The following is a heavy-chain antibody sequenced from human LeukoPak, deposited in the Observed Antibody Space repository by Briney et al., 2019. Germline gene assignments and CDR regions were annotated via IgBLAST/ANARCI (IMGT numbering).Heavy chain of an antibody. CDR1: ALTFNSCG. V-gene: IGHV3-30*02. D-gene: IGHD3-22*01. Sequence: GGSLRLSCAASALTFNSCGMHWVRQAPGKGLEWVVFIRNDGSNSYYADSVKGRFTISRDNSKNTLYLQMNSLRPEDTAVYYCAKDRSYYDSGGFRNFDYWGQGTLVIVSS. J-gene: IGHJ4*02. CDR3: AKDRSYYDSGGFRNFDY. CDR2: IRNDGSNS.